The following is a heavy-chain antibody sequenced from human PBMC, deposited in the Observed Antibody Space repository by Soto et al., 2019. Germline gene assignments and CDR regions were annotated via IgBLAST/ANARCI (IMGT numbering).Heavy chain of an antibody. J-gene: IGHJ4*02. CDR3: VRGPRPSSIGTGAF. Sequence: DVQLVESGGGLVQPGGSARLSCAASGFVFEMYWMHWVRQAPGQGLEWVSRISDDGTTIHYADSVKGRFTISRDNAQNNLFLEMTALGDEDTAVYYCVRGPRPSSIGTGAFWGQGSLVTVSS. D-gene: IGHD3-10*01. CDR1: GFVFEMYW. V-gene: IGHV3-74*01. CDR2: ISDDGTTI.